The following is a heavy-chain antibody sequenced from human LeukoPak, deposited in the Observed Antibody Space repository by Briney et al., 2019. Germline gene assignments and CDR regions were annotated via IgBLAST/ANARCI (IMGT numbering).Heavy chain of an antibody. D-gene: IGHD3-22*01. CDR3: ARDFSGYDDY. J-gene: IGHJ4*02. CDR2: INTDGTIT. CDR1: GYAFSRYW. Sequence: GGSLRLSCAASGYAFSRYWIHWVRQAPGKGLVWVSRINTDGTITTYADSVKGRFTISRDNAKNILYLQMNSLRVEDTAVYYCARDFSGYDDYWGQGTLVTVSS. V-gene: IGHV3-74*01.